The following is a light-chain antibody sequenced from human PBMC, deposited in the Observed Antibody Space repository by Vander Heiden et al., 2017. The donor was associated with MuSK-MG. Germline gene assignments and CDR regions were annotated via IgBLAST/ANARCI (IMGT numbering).Light chain of an antibody. CDR2: WAS. J-gene: IGKJ1*01. CDR1: QNILYSSNDKNY. Sequence: DIVMTQSPDSLAVSLCERATINCKSSQNILYSSNDKNYLAWYQQKPGQPPKLLIYWASTRESGVPDRFSGSGSGTDFTLTISSLQAEDVAVYYCQQYYRTPRTFGHGTKVEIK. CDR3: QQYYRTPRT. V-gene: IGKV4-1*01.